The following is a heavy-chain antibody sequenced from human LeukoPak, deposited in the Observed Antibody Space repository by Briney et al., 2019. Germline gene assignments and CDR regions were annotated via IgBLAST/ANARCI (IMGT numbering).Heavy chain of an antibody. CDR3: AREDKLLSHDY. V-gene: IGHV3-74*01. CDR2: INSDGSST. Sequence: GGSLRLSCAASGFTFSSYWMHWVRQAPGNGLVWVSRINSDGSSTGYADSVKGRFTISRDNAKNTLYLQMNSLRAEDTAVYYCAREDKLLSHDYWGQGTLVTVSS. J-gene: IGHJ4*02. CDR1: GFTFSSYW. D-gene: IGHD2-2*01.